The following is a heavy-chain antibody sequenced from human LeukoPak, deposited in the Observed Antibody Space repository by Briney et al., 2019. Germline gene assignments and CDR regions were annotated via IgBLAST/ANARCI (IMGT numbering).Heavy chain of an antibody. D-gene: IGHD1-26*01. V-gene: IGHV3-48*04. CDR3: AREILVGATKGNGFDY. CDR1: GFTFSSYS. J-gene: IGHJ4*02. Sequence: PGGSLRLSCAASGFTFSSYSMNWVRQAPGKGLEWVSYISSSSTTIYYADSVKGRFTISRDNAKNSLYLQMNSLRAEDTAVYYCAREILVGATKGNGFDYWGQGTLVTVSS. CDR2: ISSSSTTI.